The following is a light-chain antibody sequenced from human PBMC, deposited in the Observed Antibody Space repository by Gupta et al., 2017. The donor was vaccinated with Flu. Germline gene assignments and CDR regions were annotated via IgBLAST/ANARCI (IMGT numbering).Light chain of an antibody. J-gene: IGKJ1*01. CDR1: EGINTD. Sequence: EKVMTQSPATLSVSPGQRATLSCRASEGINTDLDWYQQKPGQAPRLLIYGASTRATGVPVRFSGSGSGTEFSLTSSSLQSEDSAVYYWQQYKNWQTFGQGTTVEIK. CDR3: QQYKNWQT. CDR2: GAS. V-gene: IGKV3-15*01.